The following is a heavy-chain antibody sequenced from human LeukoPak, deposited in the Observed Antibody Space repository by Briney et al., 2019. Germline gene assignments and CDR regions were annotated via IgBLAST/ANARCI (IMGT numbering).Heavy chain of an antibody. D-gene: IGHD5-24*01. Sequence: GGSLRLSCTASGFTFSNYWIHWVRQPPGKGLVWVSRINNDGGGTIYADSVRGRFTISRDNAKNTLYLQMNSLGAEDTAVYYCARGGYNHAFDIWGQGTVVTVSS. V-gene: IGHV3-74*01. CDR2: INNDGGGT. J-gene: IGHJ3*02. CDR3: ARGGYNHAFDI. CDR1: GFTFSNYW.